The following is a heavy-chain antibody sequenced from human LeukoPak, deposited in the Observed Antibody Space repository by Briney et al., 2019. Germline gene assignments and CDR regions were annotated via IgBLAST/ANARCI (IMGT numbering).Heavy chain of an antibody. D-gene: IGHD3-10*01. CDR1: GDTFSSYA. V-gene: IGHV1-69*05. CDR3: ASGPAKRIGEHYFDY. J-gene: IGHJ4*02. CDR2: IIPIFGTA. Sequence: AASVKVSCKASGDTFSSYAISWVRQAPGQGLEWMGGIIPIFGTANYAQKFQGRVTITTDESTSTAHMELSSLRSEDTAVYYCASGPAKRIGEHYFDYWGQGALVTVSS.